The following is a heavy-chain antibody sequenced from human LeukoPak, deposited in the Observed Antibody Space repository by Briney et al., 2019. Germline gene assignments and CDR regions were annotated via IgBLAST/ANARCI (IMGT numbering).Heavy chain of an antibody. Sequence: GGSLRLSCAASGFTFSSYSMNWVRQAPGKGLEGVSYFSSNGLYIYYADSVKGRFTNSRDNAKNSLYLQMNSLRAEDTAVYYCARVDTRGGAFDIWGQGTMVTVSS. CDR2: FSSNGLYI. D-gene: IGHD2-15*01. CDR3: ARVDTRGGAFDI. CDR1: GFTFSSYS. J-gene: IGHJ3*02. V-gene: IGHV3-21*01.